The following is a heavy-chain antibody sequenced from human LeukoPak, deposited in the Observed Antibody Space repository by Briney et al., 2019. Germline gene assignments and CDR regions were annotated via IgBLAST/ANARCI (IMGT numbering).Heavy chain of an antibody. J-gene: IGHJ5*02. CDR2: IYYSGST. CDR1: GGSISSSSYY. Sequence: SETLSLTCTVSGGSISSSSYYWGWIRQPPGKGLEWIGSIYYSGSTYYNASLKSRVIISVDTSKNQFSLKVTSVTAADTAVYYCARRAAGRNWFDPWGQGTLVTVSS. CDR3: ARRAAGRNWFDP. V-gene: IGHV4-39*01.